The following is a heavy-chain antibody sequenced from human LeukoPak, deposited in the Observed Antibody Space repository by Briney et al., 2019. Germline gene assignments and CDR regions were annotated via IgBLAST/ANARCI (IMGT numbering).Heavy chain of an antibody. CDR2: INHSGST. Sequence: SETLSLTCAVYGGSFSGYYWSWIRQPPGKGLEWIGEINHSGSTNYNPSLKSRVTISVDTSKNQFSLKLSYVAAADTAVYYCARLPPRAFDIWGKGTMVTVSS. J-gene: IGHJ3*02. CDR3: ARLPPRAFDI. CDR1: GGSFSGYY. V-gene: IGHV4-34*01.